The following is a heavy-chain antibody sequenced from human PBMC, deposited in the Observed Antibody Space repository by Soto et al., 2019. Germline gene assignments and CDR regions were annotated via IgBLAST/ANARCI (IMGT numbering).Heavy chain of an antibody. Sequence: GGSLRLSCAVSGFPFSIYGMHLVRQSPGKGLEWVAITSYDGTKKNYADSVKGRFTISRDNSNNTLYLQMNSLRGAETAVYFCGKEHYDYVWGNHSSPFDYWGQGPVVTVYS. CDR2: TSYDGTKK. J-gene: IGHJ4*02. D-gene: IGHD3-16*01. CDR3: GKEHYDYVWGNHSSPFDY. V-gene: IGHV3-30*18. CDR1: GFPFSIYG.